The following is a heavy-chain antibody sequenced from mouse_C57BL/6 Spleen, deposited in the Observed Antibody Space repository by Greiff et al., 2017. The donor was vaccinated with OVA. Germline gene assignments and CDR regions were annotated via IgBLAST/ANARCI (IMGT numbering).Heavy chain of an antibody. V-gene: IGHV1-50*01. CDR2: IDPSDSYT. D-gene: IGHD1-1*02. J-gene: IGHJ4*01. CDR1: GYTFTSYW. Sequence: VQLQQPGAELVKPGASVKLSCKASGYTFTSYWMQWVKQRPGQGLEWIGEIDPSDSYTNYNQKFKGKATLTVDTSSSTAYMQLSSLTSEDSAVYYCAREGNLGRYGAMDYWGQGTSVTVSS. CDR3: AREGNLGRYGAMDY.